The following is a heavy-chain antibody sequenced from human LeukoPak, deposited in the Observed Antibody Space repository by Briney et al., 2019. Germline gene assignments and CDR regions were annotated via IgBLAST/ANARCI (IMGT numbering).Heavy chain of an antibody. CDR1: GGSISSGDYY. CDR3: ARDTVVVPASYRAYYYYGMDV. J-gene: IGHJ6*02. CDR2: IYYSGST. D-gene: IGHD2-2*01. Sequence: SQTLSLTCTVSGGSISSGDYYWSWIRQPPGKGLEWIGYIYYSGSTTYNPSLRSRVTISVDTSKNQFSLKLSSVTAADTAVYYCARDTVVVPASYRAYYYYGMDVWGQGTTVTVSS. V-gene: IGHV4-30-4*01.